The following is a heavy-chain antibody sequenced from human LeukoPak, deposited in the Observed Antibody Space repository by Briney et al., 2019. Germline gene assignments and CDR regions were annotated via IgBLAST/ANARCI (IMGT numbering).Heavy chain of an antibody. V-gene: IGHV3-13*01. CDR2: IGTAGDT. CDR3: AREGIAVAGTYGMDV. Sequence: PGGSLRLSYAASGFTFSSYDMHWVRQATGKGLEWVSAIGTAGDTYYPGSVKGRFTISRENAKNSLYLQMNSLRAGDTAVYYCAREGIAVAGTYGMDVWGQGTTVTVSS. D-gene: IGHD6-19*01. CDR1: GFTFSSYD. J-gene: IGHJ6*02.